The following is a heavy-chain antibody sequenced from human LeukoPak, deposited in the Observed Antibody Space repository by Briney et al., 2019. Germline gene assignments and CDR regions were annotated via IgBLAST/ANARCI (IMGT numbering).Heavy chain of an antibody. Sequence: GGSLRLSCAASGFTFSDYAMAWVRQAPGKGLEWLSANTDSEVTFYADSVKGRFTISRDNSKNTLYLQMNSLRAEDTAVYYCANIDSSSPNDAFDIWGQGTMVTVSS. J-gene: IGHJ3*02. CDR3: ANIDSSSPNDAFDI. D-gene: IGHD6-6*01. CDR2: NTDSEVT. V-gene: IGHV3-23*01. CDR1: GFTFSDYA.